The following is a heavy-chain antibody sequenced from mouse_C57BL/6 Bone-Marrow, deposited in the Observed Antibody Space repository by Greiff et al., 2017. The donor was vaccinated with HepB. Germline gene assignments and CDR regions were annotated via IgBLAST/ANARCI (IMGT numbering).Heavy chain of an antibody. Sequence: EVQRVESGGGLVQSGRSLRLSCATSGFTFSDFYMEWVRQAPGKGLEWIAASRNKANDYTTEYSASVKGRFIVSRDTSQSILYLQMNALRAEDTAIYYCARDAYDGTGAYWGQGTLVTVSA. CDR2: SRNKANDYTT. D-gene: IGHD2-3*01. V-gene: IGHV7-1*01. CDR3: ARDAYDGTGAY. J-gene: IGHJ3*01. CDR1: GFTFSDFY.